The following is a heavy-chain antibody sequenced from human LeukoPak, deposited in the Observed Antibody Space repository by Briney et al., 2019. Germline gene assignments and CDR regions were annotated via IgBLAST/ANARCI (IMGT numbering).Heavy chain of an antibody. CDR2: IYYSGST. J-gene: IGHJ6*02. Sequence: SQTLSLTCNVSGGSISSGGYYWSWIRQHPGKGLEWIGYIYYSGSTYYNPSLKSRVTISVDTSKNQFSLKLSSVTAADTAVYYCARDGWGYDILTGYKNYYYYGMDVWGQGTTVTVSS. V-gene: IGHV4-31*03. D-gene: IGHD3-9*01. CDR3: ARDGWGYDILTGYKNYYYYGMDV. CDR1: GGSISSGGYY.